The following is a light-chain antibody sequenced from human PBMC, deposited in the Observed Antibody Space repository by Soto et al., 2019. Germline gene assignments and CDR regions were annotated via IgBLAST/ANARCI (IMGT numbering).Light chain of an antibody. V-gene: IGLV2-14*01. J-gene: IGLJ1*01. Sequence: LTQPASVSGSPGQSITISCTGTISDVGAYNFVSWYQHHPGRAPKLIIYEVTIRPSGVSNRFSGSKSGNTASLTISGLQAEDEADYYCSSYTTSAPYVFGSGTKVTVL. CDR1: ISDVGAYNF. CDR3: SSYTTSAPYV. CDR2: EVT.